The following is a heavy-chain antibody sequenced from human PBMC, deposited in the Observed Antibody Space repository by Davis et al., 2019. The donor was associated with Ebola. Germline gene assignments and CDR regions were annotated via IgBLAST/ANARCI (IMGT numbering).Heavy chain of an antibody. CDR2: TYYSSKWYT. J-gene: IGHJ4*02. CDR3: ARGWLRSAFDQ. Sequence: HSQTLSLTCAISGDSVSSGNGAWNWIRQSPSRGLEWLGRTYYSSKWYTDSTLSVKSRITISADTAKNQLSLHLDSVTPEDTAVYYCARGWLRSAFDQWGQGTLVTVSS. V-gene: IGHV6-1*01. D-gene: IGHD5-12*01. CDR1: GDSVSSGNGA.